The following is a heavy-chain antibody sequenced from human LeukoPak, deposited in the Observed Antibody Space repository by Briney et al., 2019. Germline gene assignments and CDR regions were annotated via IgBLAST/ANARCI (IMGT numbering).Heavy chain of an antibody. V-gene: IGHV3-48*04. CDR1: GFTFSSYS. CDR2: ISSSSSTI. Sequence: GGSLRLPCAASGFTFSSYSMNWVRQAPGKGLEWVSYISSSSSTIYYADSVKGRFTISRDNAKNSLYLQMNSLRAEDTAVYYCARVGLGSGYPCYYYYMDVWGKGTTVTVSS. CDR3: ARVGLGSGYPCYYYYMDV. J-gene: IGHJ6*03. D-gene: IGHD3-22*01.